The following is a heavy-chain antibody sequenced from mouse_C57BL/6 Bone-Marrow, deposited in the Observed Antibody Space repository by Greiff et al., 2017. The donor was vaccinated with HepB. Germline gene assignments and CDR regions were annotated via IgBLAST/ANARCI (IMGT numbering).Heavy chain of an antibody. Sequence: EVKLQESGEGLVKPGGSLKLSCAASGFTFSSYAMSWVRQTPEKRLEWVAYISSGGDYIYYADTVKGRFTISRDNARNTLYLQMSSLKSEDTAMYYCTRDERIWSIYYGNYFYAMDYWGQGTSVTVSS. CDR2: ISSGGDYI. V-gene: IGHV5-9-1*02. D-gene: IGHD2-1*01. CDR1: GFTFSSYA. J-gene: IGHJ4*01. CDR3: TRDERIWSIYYGNYFYAMDY.